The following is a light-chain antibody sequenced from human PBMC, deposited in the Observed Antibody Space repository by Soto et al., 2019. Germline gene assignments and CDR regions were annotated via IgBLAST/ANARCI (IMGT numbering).Light chain of an antibody. J-gene: IGKJ4*01. V-gene: IGKV3-20*01. CDR3: QQYGSSPLT. Sequence: ELVMTQSPATLSVSPGERATLSCRASQSVSSNLAWYQQKPGQAPRLLIYGASSRATGIPDRFGGSGSGTDFTLTISRLEPEDFAVYYCQQYGSSPLTFGGGTKVDIK. CDR1: QSVSSN. CDR2: GAS.